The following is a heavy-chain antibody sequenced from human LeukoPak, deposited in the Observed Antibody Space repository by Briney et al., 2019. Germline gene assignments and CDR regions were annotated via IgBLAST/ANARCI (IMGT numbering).Heavy chain of an antibody. V-gene: IGHV4-59*01. Sequence: SETLSLTCAVYGGSFSGYYWSWIRQPPGKGLEWIGYIYYSGSINYNPSLKSRVTISVDTSKNQFSLKLSSATAADTAVYYCARSKDILTGYCFDYWGQGTLVTVSS. CDR2: IYYSGSI. D-gene: IGHD3-9*01. CDR3: ARSKDILTGYCFDY. CDR1: GGSFSGYY. J-gene: IGHJ4*02.